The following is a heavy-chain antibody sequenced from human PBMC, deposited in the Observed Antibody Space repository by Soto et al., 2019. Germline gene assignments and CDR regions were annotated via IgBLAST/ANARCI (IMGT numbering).Heavy chain of an antibody. V-gene: IGHV4-61*01. D-gene: IGHD4-17*01. J-gene: IGHJ4*02. CDR3: ARGKYYGDCDY. CDR2: IYYSGSA. CDR1: GGSIGITSDY. Sequence: QVQLQESGPGVIRPSETLSLTCTVSGGSIGITSDYWTWIRQPPGKGLEWIGYIYYSGSASYNPSLESRVSMSVDTSKNQFSLKLRSVTAADTAVYWCARGKYYGDCDYWGQGTLVTVSS.